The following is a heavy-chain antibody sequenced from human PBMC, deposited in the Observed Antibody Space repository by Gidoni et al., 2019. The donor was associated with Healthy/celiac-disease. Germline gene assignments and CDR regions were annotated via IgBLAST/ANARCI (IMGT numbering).Heavy chain of an antibody. CDR1: GFTFSSAA. D-gene: IGHD6-19*01. V-gene: IGHV3-23*01. Sequence: EVQLLESGGGLVQPGGSLRLSCAASGFTFSSAAMSWGRQAPGKGLEWVSAISGSGGSTYYADSVKGRFTISRDNSKNTLYLQMNSLRAEDTAVYYCAKDRYSSGWLSVFDYWGQGTLVTVSS. CDR2: ISGSGGST. CDR3: AKDRYSSGWLSVFDY. J-gene: IGHJ4*02.